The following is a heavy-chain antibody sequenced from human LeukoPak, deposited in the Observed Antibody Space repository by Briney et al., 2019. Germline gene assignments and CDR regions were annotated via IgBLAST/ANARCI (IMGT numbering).Heavy chain of an antibody. CDR1: GYTFTSYD. J-gene: IGHJ4*02. CDR3: AKFRTDSATDY. Sequence: ASVKVSCKASGYTFTSYDIIWVRQATGQGLEWMGWMNPNSGNAGYAQKFQGRVTMTRNTSISTAYMDLSSLRSEDTAVEYFAKFRTDSATDYWGQGTLVTVSS. CDR2: MNPNSGNA. D-gene: IGHD2-8*02. V-gene: IGHV1-8*01.